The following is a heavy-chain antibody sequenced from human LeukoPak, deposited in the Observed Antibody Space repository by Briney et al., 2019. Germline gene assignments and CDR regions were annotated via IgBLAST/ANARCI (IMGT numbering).Heavy chain of an antibody. CDR2: ISSSSNYV. CDR3: ARAGSHWHYVY. V-gene: IGHV3-21*01. Sequence: GGSLRLSCAASGFTFSSYSMNWVRQAPGKGLEWVSSISSSSNYVFYADSVKGRITISRDNAKNSLSLQMNNLRVEDTAVYYCARAGSHWHYVYWGQGTVVTVSS. D-gene: IGHD3-10*01. CDR1: GFTFSSYS. J-gene: IGHJ4*02.